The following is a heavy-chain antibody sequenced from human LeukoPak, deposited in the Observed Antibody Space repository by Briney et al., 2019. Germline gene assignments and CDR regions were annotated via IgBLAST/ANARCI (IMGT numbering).Heavy chain of an antibody. J-gene: IGHJ4*02. V-gene: IGHV3-21*01. CDR3: ARDRYDILTGHYSGLDY. Sequence: GGSLRLSCAASGFTFSSYSMNWVRQAPGKGLEWVSSISSSSSYIYYADSVKGRFTISRDNAKNSLYLQMNSLRAEDTAVYYCARDRYDILTGHYSGLDYWGQGTLVTVSS. CDR1: GFTFSSYS. CDR2: ISSSSSYI. D-gene: IGHD3-9*01.